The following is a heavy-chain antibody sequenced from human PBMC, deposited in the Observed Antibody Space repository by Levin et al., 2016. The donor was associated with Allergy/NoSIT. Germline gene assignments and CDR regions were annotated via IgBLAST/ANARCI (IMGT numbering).Heavy chain of an antibody. D-gene: IGHD6-13*01. J-gene: IGHJ4*02. Sequence: WIRQPPGKALEWLAHIFSNDEKSYSTSLKSRLTISKDTSKSQVVLTMTNMDPVDTATYYCARDSSSWYGGPGFHGFDYWGQGTLVTVSS. CDR3: ARDSSSWYGGPGFHGFDY. V-gene: IGHV2-26*01. CDR2: IFSNDEK.